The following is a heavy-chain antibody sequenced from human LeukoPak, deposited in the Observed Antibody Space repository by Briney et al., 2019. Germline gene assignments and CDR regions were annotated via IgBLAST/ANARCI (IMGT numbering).Heavy chain of an antibody. J-gene: IGHJ6*03. D-gene: IGHD4/OR15-4a*01. CDR3: ARGFYGGYYYYYYMDV. CDR1: GYSFTTYW. CDR2: IYPGDSDT. Sequence: GESLKISCKGSGYSFTTYWIGWVRQMPGKGLEWMGIIYPGDSDTRYSPSFQGQVTISADRSISTAYLQWSSLRASDTAMYYCARGFYGGYYYYYYMDVWGKGTTVTVSS. V-gene: IGHV5-51*01.